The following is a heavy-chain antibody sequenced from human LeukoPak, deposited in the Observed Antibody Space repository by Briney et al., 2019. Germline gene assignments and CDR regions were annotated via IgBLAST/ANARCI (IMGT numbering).Heavy chain of an antibody. Sequence: GGSLRLSCAASGFTFSSYAMSWVRQAPGEGLEWVSAISGSGGSTYYADSVKGRFTISRDNSKNTLYLQMNSLRAEDTAVYYCAKDHRGYSYGTYFDYWGQGTLVTVCS. CDR2: ISGSGGST. CDR3: AKDHRGYSYGTYFDY. V-gene: IGHV3-23*01. CDR1: GFTFSSYA. J-gene: IGHJ4*02. D-gene: IGHD5-18*01.